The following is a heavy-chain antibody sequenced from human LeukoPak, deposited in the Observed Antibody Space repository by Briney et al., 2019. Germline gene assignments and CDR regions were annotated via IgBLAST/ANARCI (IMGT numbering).Heavy chain of an antibody. D-gene: IGHD2-21*02. CDR3: ARVCGGDCDDAFDI. V-gene: IGHV3-33*01. Sequence: GGSLRLSCAASGFTFSSYGMHWVRQAPGKGLEWVAVIWYGGSNKYYADSVKGRFTISRDNSKNTLYLQMNSLRAEDTAVYYCARVCGGDCDDAFDIWGQGTMVTVSS. CDR1: GFTFSSYG. CDR2: IWYGGSNK. J-gene: IGHJ3*02.